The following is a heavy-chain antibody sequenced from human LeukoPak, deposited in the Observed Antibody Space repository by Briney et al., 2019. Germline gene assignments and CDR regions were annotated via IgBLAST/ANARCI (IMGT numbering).Heavy chain of an antibody. V-gene: IGHV4-59*08. D-gene: IGHD6-19*01. CDR2: IYYSGST. CDR3: ARGGYSSGWYYFDY. J-gene: IGHJ4*02. CDR1: GGSISSYY. Sequence: TETLSLTCTVSGGSISSYYWSWIRQPPGKGLEWIGYIYYSGSTNYNPSLKSRVTISVDTSKNQFSLKLSSVTAADTAVYYCARGGYSSGWYYFDYWGQGTLVTVSS.